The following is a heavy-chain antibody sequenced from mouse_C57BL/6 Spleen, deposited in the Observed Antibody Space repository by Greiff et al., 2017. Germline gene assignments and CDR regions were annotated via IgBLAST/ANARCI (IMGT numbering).Heavy chain of an antibody. V-gene: IGHV1-55*01. D-gene: IGHD1-1*01. CDR2: IYPGDGDT. CDR3: ARGGYYGSFAWFAY. Sequence: QVQLQQPGAELVKPGASVKMSCKASGYTFTSYWITWVKQRPGQGLEWIGDIYPGDGDTNYNGKFKGKATLTADKSSSTAYMQLSSLTSEDSAVYFCARGGYYGSFAWFAYWGQGTLVTVSA. J-gene: IGHJ3*01. CDR1: GYTFTSYW.